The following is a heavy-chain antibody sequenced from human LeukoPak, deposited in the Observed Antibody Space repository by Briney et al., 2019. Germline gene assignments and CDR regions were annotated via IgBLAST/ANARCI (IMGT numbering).Heavy chain of an antibody. CDR3: ASSLISNWDY. J-gene: IGHJ4*02. CDR1: GYSSTSYW. Sequence: AESLKISCNASGYSSTSYWNGRVRRMPRKSLEWMGIIYPGDSDTRYSPSFEGQVTISADKSISTAYLQWSSLKASDTAMYYCASSLISNWDYWGQGTLVTVSS. CDR2: IYPGDSDT. D-gene: IGHD6-13*01. V-gene: IGHV5-51*01.